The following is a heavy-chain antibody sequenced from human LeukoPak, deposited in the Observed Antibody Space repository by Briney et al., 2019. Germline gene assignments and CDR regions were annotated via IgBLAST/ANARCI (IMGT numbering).Heavy chain of an antibody. D-gene: IGHD3-22*01. V-gene: IGHV3-73*01. CDR3: TVVPYYYDTSGQSYFDY. CDR2: IRSKANNYAT. Sequence: GGSLRLSCAASGFTFSGSAMHWVRQASGKGLEWLGRIRSKANNYATVYAASVKGRFTISRDDSKKTAYLQMNSLKTEDTAVYYCTVVPYYYDTSGQSYFDYWGQGTLVTVSS. CDR1: GFTFSGSA. J-gene: IGHJ4*02.